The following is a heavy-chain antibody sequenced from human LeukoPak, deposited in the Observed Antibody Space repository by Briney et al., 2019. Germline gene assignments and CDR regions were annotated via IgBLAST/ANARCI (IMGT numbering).Heavy chain of an antibody. CDR3: ARDWDSSSWSV. CDR1: GFTFSSYS. J-gene: IGHJ4*02. CDR2: IGSSSSTI. V-gene: IGHV3-48*01. D-gene: IGHD6-13*01. Sequence: GGSLRLSCAASGFTFSSYSMNWVRQAPGKGLEWVSFIGSSSSTIYYADSVKGRFTISRDNAKNSLFLQMNSLRAEDTAVYYCARDWDSSSWSVWGQGTLVTVSS.